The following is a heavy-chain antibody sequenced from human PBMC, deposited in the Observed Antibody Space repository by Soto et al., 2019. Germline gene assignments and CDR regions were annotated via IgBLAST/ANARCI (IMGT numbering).Heavy chain of an antibody. CDR3: ARQQTDHYHAFDI. CDR1: GFPFSSYW. D-gene: IGHD3-10*01. V-gene: IGHV3-74*01. CDR2: INTDGITT. J-gene: IGHJ3*02. Sequence: EVQLVESGGGLVQPGGSLRLSCAASGFPFSSYWMHWVRQAPGKGLVGVSRINTDGITTSYADSVKGRFTISRDNAENTLYLQMSSLRAEDTAVYYCARQQTDHYHAFDIWGQGTMVTVSS.